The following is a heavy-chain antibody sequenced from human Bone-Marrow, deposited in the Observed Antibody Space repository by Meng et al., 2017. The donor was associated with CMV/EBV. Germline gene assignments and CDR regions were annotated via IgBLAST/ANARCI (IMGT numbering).Heavy chain of an antibody. CDR2: IKQDGSEK. D-gene: IGHD5-24*01. V-gene: IGHV3-7*01. CDR3: ARIEMATTDY. Sequence: GESLKISCEASGFTFRSYWMSWVRQAPGKGLEWVANIKQDGSEKYYVDSVKGRFTISRDNAKNSLYLQMNSLRAEDTAVYYCARIEMATTDYWGQGTLVTVSS. CDR1: GFTFRSYW. J-gene: IGHJ4*02.